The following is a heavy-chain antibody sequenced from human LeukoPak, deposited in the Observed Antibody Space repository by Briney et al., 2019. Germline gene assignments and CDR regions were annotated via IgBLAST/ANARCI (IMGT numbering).Heavy chain of an antibody. CDR2: IYYSGST. CDR1: SGSVSSNY. J-gene: IGHJ4*02. Sequence: PSETLSLTCTVSSGSVSSNYWSWIRQPPGKGLEWIGYIYYSGSTNYNPSLKSRVTMSVDTSKNQFSLKLSSVTAADTAVYYCARGRSGDWGQGTLVTVSS. V-gene: IGHV4-59*02. D-gene: IGHD3-16*02. CDR3: ARGRSGD.